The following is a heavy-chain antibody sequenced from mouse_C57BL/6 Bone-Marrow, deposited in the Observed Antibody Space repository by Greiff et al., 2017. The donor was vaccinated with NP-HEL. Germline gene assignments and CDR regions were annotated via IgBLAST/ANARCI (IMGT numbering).Heavy chain of an antibody. CDR1: GYTFTSYG. D-gene: IGHD2-3*01. Sequence: VQLVESGAELARPGASVKLSCKASGYTFTSYGISWVKQRTGQGLEWIGEIYPRSGNTYYNEKFKGKATLTADKSSSTAYMELRSLTSEDSAVYFCAKGIYDGYYAYWGQGTLDTVSA. V-gene: IGHV1-81*01. J-gene: IGHJ3*01. CDR2: IYPRSGNT. CDR3: AKGIYDGYYAY.